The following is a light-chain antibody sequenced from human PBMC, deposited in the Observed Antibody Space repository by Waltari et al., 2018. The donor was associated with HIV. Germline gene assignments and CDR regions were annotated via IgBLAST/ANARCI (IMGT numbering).Light chain of an antibody. CDR1: EGISNS. CDR2: AVS. Sequence: DIQMTQSPSSLSASVGERVTITCRASEGISNSLAWYQQQPGKATKLLLYAVSTLESGVPSRFSGSGSGTDYTLTISSLHPEDFATYYCQQYYSDPMYTFGQGTKLEIK. V-gene: IGKV1-NL1*01. J-gene: IGKJ2*01. CDR3: QQYYSDPMYT.